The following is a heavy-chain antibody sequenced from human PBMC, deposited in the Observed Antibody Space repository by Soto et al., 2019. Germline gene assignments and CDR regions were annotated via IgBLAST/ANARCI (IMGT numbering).Heavy chain of an antibody. CDR3: AKVGSSPRGFSYGAFDY. D-gene: IGHD5-12*01. Sequence: GGSLRLSCAASGFTFSDYAMHWVRRAPGRGLEWVALISYDGSNKYYPDSVKGRFTISRDNSNNKVYLQMNGLTADDTAVYYCAKVGSSPRGFSYGAFDYWGQGTRVTVSS. V-gene: IGHV3-30*18. CDR1: GFTFSDYA. CDR2: ISYDGSNK. J-gene: IGHJ4*02.